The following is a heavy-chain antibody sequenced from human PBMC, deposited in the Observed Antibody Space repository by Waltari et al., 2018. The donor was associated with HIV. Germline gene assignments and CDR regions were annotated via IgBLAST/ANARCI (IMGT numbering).Heavy chain of an antibody. CDR3: ARYYCSGGSCSDY. J-gene: IGHJ4*02. CDR1: GGSISSGSYY. D-gene: IGHD2-15*01. V-gene: IGHV4-61*02. Sequence: QVQLQESGPGLVKPSQTLSLTCTVSGGSISSGSYYWSWIRQPAGKGLEWIGRIYTRGSTTYNPSLKSRVTISVDTSKNQFSLKLSSVTAADTAVYYCARYYCSGGSCSDYWGQGTLVTVSS. CDR2: IYTRGST.